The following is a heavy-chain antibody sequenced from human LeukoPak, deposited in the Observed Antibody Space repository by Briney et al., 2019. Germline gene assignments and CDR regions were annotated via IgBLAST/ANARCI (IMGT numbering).Heavy chain of an antibody. CDR3: ARAMVFRYFDY. CDR1: GGSIRSSYYY. CDR2: IYDSGST. Sequence: SETLSLTCTVSGGSIRSSYYYWGWIRQPPGKGLEWIGSIYDSGSTYYNPSLKSRVTISVDTSKNQFSLKLNSVTAADTAVYYCARAMVFRYFDYWGQGTLVTVSS. J-gene: IGHJ4*02. V-gene: IGHV4-39*01. D-gene: IGHD5-18*01.